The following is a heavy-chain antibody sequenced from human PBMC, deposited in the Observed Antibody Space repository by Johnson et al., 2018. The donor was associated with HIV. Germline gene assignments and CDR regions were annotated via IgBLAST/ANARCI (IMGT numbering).Heavy chain of an antibody. CDR2: VNPNGGST. Sequence: VQLVESGGGLARPAWSPRLSCAASQFTFSSYYMNCVRQAPANGLELVGQVNPNGGSTYLIDSGKDRFNISRENAKNTLSLQMNSLRAEDTAVYYCARESRIWAWGQGTMVTVSS. CDR1: QFTFSSYY. D-gene: IGHD3-16*01. V-gene: IGHV3-25*05. CDR3: ARESRIWA. J-gene: IGHJ3*01.